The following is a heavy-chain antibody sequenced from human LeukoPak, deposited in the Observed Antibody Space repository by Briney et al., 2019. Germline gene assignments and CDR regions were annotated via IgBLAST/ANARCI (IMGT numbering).Heavy chain of an antibody. V-gene: IGHV4-34*01. CDR2: VNHSGYT. CDR1: GTSFTSYY. J-gene: IGHJ4*02. Sequence: SDTLSLTCGVSGTSFTSYYWRWIRQPPATGLEGIGEVNHSGYTNMNPSLRSRVTISVDTSKNQFSLMMTSVTAADTAVYFCARMTTGHDYWGQGTLVTVSS. CDR3: ARMTTGHDY. D-gene: IGHD4-17*01.